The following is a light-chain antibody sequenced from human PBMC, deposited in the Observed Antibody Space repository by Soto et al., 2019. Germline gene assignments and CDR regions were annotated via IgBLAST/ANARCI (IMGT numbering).Light chain of an antibody. CDR1: SSNIGAGYD. CDR2: GNS. Sequence: QSVLTQPPSVSGAPGQRVTISCTGSSSNIGAGYDVHWYQQLPGTAPKLLIYGNSNRPSGVPDRFSGSKSGTSASLAITGLQAEEEGDYYCQSYDSSLSGRVVFGGGTKLTVL. CDR3: QSYDSSLSGRVV. J-gene: IGLJ2*01. V-gene: IGLV1-40*01.